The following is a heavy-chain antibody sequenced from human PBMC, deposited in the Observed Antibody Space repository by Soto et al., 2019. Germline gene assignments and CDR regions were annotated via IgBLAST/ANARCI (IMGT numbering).Heavy chain of an antibody. CDR3: ARGPSYSDSYFDY. J-gene: IGHJ4*02. D-gene: IGHD4-17*01. V-gene: IGHV3-30*03. CDR2: ISYDGNNK. CDR1: EFTFSNYA. Sequence: GGSLRLSCAASEFTFSNYAMHWVRQPPGRGLQWLAVISYDGNNKYYADSVEGRFTISRDNSKNTVYLQMNSLRLEDTAVYYCARGPSYSDSYFDYWGQGTLVTVSS.